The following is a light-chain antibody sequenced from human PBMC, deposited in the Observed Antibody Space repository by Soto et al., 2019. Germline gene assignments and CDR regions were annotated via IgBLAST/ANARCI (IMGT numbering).Light chain of an antibody. CDR2: WAS. Sequence: DVVMTQSPDSLAVSLGERATINCKSSQSILHSPTHNNYLAWYQKKPVQPPKLLIYWASSRESGVPDRFSGSGSGTDFTLTINSLQAEDAAVYYCHQYFSRPRTFGQGTKVEIK. CDR3: HQYFSRPRT. CDR1: QSILHSPTHNNY. V-gene: IGKV4-1*01. J-gene: IGKJ1*01.